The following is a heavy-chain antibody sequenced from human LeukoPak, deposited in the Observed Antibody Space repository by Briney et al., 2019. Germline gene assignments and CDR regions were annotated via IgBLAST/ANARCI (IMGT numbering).Heavy chain of an antibody. Sequence: GGSLRLSCAASGFSFTAYSMNWVRQAPGRGLEWISYIGPGGDIYYADSVTGRFTVSRDTAKNSLYLQMDGLRVEDTAVYYCARRFDSWGQGTLVTVSS. V-gene: IGHV3-48*01. CDR2: IGPGGDI. J-gene: IGHJ4*02. CDR3: ARRFDS. CDR1: GFSFTAYS.